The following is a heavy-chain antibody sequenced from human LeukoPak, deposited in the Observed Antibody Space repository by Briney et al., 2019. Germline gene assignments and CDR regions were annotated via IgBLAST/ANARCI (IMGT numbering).Heavy chain of an antibody. CDR1: GFTFSNYG. Sequence: PGGSLRLSCAASGFTFSNYGMHWVRQAPGKGLEWVAFIRSDGSNTYYADSVKGRFTISRDNAKNTLYLQMNSLRAEDTAVYYCVRDFRSGYNIWGQGTMVTVSS. CDR3: VRDFRSGYNI. V-gene: IGHV3-30*02. D-gene: IGHD3-3*01. CDR2: IRSDGSNT. J-gene: IGHJ3*02.